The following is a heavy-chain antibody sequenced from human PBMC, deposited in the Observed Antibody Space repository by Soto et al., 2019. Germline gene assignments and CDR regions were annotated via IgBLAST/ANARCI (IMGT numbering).Heavy chain of an antibody. V-gene: IGHV1-3*01. J-gene: IGHJ4*02. Sequence: ASVKVSCKASGYTFTSYAMHWVRQAPGQRLEWLGWINAGNGNTKYSQKFQGRVTITRDTSASTAYMELSSLRSEDTAVYYCARGVGLYSGYDYWGQGTLVTVSS. CDR3: ARGVGLYSGYDY. D-gene: IGHD5-12*01. CDR2: INAGNGNT. CDR1: GYTFTSYA.